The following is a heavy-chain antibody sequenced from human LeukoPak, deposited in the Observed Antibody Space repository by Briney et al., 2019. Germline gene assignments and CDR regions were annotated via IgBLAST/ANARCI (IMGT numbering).Heavy chain of an antibody. CDR3: ARAVYDSSGYYFDY. J-gene: IGHJ4*02. CDR2: ISYSGST. CDR1: GGSIRSGGYY. Sequence: SETLSLTCTVSGGSIRSGGYYWSWLRQHPGMGLEWIGYISYSGSTFYNPSLKSRVTMSLDTSNNQFSLKLSSVTAADTAVYFCARAVYDSSGYYFDYWGQGTLVTVSS. D-gene: IGHD3-22*01. V-gene: IGHV4-31*03.